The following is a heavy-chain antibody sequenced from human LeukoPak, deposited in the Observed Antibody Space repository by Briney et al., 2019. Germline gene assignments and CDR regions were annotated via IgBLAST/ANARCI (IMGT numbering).Heavy chain of an antibody. CDR1: GGSISSYY. J-gene: IGHJ4*02. CDR2: IYTSGST. CDR3: ARFGAGVEFPGAPDY. Sequence: SETLSLTCTVSGGSISSYYWSWIRQPAGKGLEWIGRIYTSGSTNYNPSLKSRVTISVDTSKNQFSLKLSSVTAADTAVYYCARFGAGVEFPGAPDYWGQGTLVTVSS. V-gene: IGHV4-4*07. D-gene: IGHD3-10*01.